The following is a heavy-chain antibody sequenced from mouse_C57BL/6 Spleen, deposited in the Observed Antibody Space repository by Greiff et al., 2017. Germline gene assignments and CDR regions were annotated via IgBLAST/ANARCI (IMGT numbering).Heavy chain of an antibody. CDR1: GYTFTSYW. CDR3: ARTTAQAPMDY. D-gene: IGHD3-2*02. CDR2: IHPNSGST. V-gene: IGHV1-64*01. J-gene: IGHJ4*01. Sequence: QVQLQQPGAELVKPGASVKLSCKASGYTFTSYWMHWVKQRPRQGLEWIGMIHPNSGSTNYNEKFKSKATLTVDKSSSTAYMQLSSLTSEDSAVYYCARTTAQAPMDYWGQGTSVTVSS.